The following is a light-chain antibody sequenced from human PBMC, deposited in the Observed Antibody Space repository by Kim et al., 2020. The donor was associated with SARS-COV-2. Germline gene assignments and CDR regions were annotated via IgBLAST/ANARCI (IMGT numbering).Light chain of an antibody. Sequence: DIQMTQSPSSLSASVGDRVTITCRASQNVNNHLVWLQQKPGEAPKSLIYAASSLQSGVPTRFSGSGSGTDFTLTISSLLPEDFATYYCQQNSAYPLTLGGGTKVDIK. J-gene: IGKJ4*01. CDR3: QQNSAYPLT. CDR1: QNVNNH. V-gene: IGKV1-16*01. CDR2: AAS.